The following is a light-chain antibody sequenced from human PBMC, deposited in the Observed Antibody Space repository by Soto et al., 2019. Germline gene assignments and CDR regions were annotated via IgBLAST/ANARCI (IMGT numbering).Light chain of an antibody. CDR1: SSDVGGYNY. J-gene: IGLJ3*02. CDR2: DVS. CDR3: ISYTSSSTWV. V-gene: IGLV2-14*03. Sequence: QSALTQPASVSGSPGQSITISCTGTSSDVGGYNYVSWYQHHPGKAPKLIIYDVSNRPSGVSDRFSGSRSGNTASLTISVLQDEDESDYYCISYTSSSTWVFGGGTKLTVL.